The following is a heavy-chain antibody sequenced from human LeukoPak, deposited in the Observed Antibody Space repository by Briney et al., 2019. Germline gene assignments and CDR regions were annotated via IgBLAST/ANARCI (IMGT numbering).Heavy chain of an antibody. CDR1: GFTFSTYA. Sequence: GGSLRLSSAASGFTFSTYAMSWVRQAPGKGLEWVADISASGGTTNYADSVKGRCTFSRDNSKNTLYLEMNSLRAEDTAIYYCAKARTVTTLLDYWGQGTLVTVSS. CDR2: ISASGGTT. CDR3: AKARTVTTLLDY. D-gene: IGHD4-17*01. J-gene: IGHJ4*02. V-gene: IGHV3-23*01.